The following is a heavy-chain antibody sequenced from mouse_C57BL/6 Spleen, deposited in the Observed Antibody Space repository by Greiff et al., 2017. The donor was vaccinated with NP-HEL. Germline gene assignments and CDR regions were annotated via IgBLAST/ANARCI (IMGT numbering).Heavy chain of an antibody. D-gene: IGHD1-1*01. CDR1: GFTFSSYA. CDR3: ARDSYYGSSDYFDY. Sequence: EVHLVESGGGLVKPGGSLKLSCAASGFTFSSYAMSWVRQTPEKRLEWVATISDGGSYTYYPDNVKGRFTISRDNAKNNLYLQMSHLKSEDTAMYYCARDSYYGSSDYFDYWGQGTTLTVSS. J-gene: IGHJ2*01. CDR2: ISDGGSYT. V-gene: IGHV5-4*01.